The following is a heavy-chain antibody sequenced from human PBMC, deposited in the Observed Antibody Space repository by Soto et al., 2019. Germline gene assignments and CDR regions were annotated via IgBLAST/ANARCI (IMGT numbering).Heavy chain of an antibody. Sequence: SETLSLSCTVSGGSISSYYWSWIRQPPGKGLEWIGYIYYSGSTNDNPSLKSRITMSVDTSKNQFSLKLSSVTAADTAVYYCASGGYQLYWAHWGQGSLVTVSS. CDR1: GGSISSYY. D-gene: IGHD2-2*01. V-gene: IGHV4-59*08. CDR3: ASGGYQLYWAH. J-gene: IGHJ4*02. CDR2: IYYSGST.